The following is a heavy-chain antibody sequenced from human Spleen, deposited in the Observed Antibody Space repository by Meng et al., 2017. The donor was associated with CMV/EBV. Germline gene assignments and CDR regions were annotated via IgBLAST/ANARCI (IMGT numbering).Heavy chain of an antibody. CDR3: ARRPAQYSSNWWYYYYDMDV. J-gene: IGHJ6*02. CDR1: GGSISSSSYY. CDR2: IYYSGST. Sequence: GSLRLSCTVSGGSISSSSYYWGWIRQPPGKGLEWIGSIYYSGSTYYNPSLKSRVTISVDTSKNQFSLKLSSVTAADTAVYYCARRPAQYSSNWWYYYYDMDVWGQGTTVTVSS. D-gene: IGHD6-13*01. V-gene: IGHV4-39*01.